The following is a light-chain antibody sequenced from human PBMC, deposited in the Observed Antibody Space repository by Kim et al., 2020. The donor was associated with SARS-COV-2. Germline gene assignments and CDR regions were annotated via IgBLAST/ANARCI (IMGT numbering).Light chain of an antibody. CDR1: QAIRSN. J-gene: IGKJ1*01. CDR3: QQINSSPPWT. Sequence: DVQLTQSPSFLSASVGDRVTMTCRASQAIRSNLAWYQQTPGKAPKLLIYGASTLRSGVPSRFSGSGSGTEFTLRITGLQPEDSATFYCQQINSSPPWTFGQGTKVDIK. V-gene: IGKV1-9*01. CDR2: GAS.